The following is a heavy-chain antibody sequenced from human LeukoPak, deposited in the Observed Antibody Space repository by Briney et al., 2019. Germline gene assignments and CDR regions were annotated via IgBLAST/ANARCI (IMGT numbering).Heavy chain of an antibody. CDR3: ARVRSMATAPTWDFQH. V-gene: IGHV3-30-3*01. Sequence: GGSLRLSCAASGFTFSSYAMHWVRQAPGKGLEWVAVISYDGSNKYYADSVKGRFTISRDNSKNTLYLQMNSLRAEDTAVYYCARVRSMATAPTWDFQHWGQGTLVTVSS. J-gene: IGHJ1*01. CDR1: GFTFSSYA. D-gene: IGHD5-12*01. CDR2: ISYDGSNK.